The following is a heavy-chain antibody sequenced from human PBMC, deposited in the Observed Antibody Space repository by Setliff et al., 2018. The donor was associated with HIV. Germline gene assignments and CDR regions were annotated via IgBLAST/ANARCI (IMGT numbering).Heavy chain of an antibody. CDR2: TRNKANGYTT. J-gene: IGHJ4*02. CDR1: GFTLSDYY. V-gene: IGHV3-72*01. Sequence: GESLRLSCAVSGFTLSDYYMDWVRQAPGKGLEWVGRTRNKANGYTTEYGASVQGRFTISRDNSKDSLSLQMNNLKAEDTAVYYCVRAAAGLDIWSQGIRVTVS. CDR3: VRAAAGLDI.